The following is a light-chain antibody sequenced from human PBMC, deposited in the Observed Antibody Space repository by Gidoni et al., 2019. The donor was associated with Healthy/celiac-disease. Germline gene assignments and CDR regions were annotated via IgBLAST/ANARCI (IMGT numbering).Light chain of an antibody. V-gene: IGKV1-39*01. Sequence: DSKRTQSASSLSASVGERVTITCRASQSISNYFNWYQQQPGKAAKLLIYAASSLQSGAPSRFSGSGSGTDFTLTISSLQPEDFATYYCQQSYSPPKTFGQETKLEIK. CDR2: AAS. J-gene: IGKJ2*01. CDR1: QSISNY. CDR3: QQSYSPPKT.